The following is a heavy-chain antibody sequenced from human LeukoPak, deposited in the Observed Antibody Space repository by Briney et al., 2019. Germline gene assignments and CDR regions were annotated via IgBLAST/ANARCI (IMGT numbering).Heavy chain of an antibody. CDR2: IYYTGST. V-gene: IGHV4-39*01. Sequence: PSETLSLTCTVSGDSVSSTTYYWGWIRQPPGKGLEWMANIYYTGSTYSNPSLKSRVSMSVDTSKNQFSLKMSSLTAADTAVYFCARLSKGRYFDYIFDSGGQGTLVTVSS. D-gene: IGHD3-9*01. CDR1: GDSVSSTTYY. CDR3: ARLSKGRYFDYIFDS. J-gene: IGHJ4*02.